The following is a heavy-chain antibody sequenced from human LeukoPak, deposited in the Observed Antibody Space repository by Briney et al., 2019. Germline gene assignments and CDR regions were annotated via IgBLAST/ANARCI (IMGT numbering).Heavy chain of an antibody. J-gene: IGHJ4*02. CDR2: IYPGDSDT. D-gene: IGHD3-10*01. CDR3: AGQIAVDSVRGEFDY. CDR1: GYSFTSYW. Sequence: GESLKISRKGSGYSFTSYWIGWVRQMPGKGLEWMGIIYPGDSDTRYSPSFQGQVTISADKSISTAYLQWSSLKASDTAMYYCAGQIAVDSVRGEFDYWGQGTLVTVSS. V-gene: IGHV5-51*01.